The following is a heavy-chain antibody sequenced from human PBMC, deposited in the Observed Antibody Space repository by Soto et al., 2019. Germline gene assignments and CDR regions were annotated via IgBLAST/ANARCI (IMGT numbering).Heavy chain of an antibody. V-gene: IGHV1-2*04. Sequence: ASVKVSCKASGYTFTGYYMHWVRQAPGQGLEWMGWINPNSGGTNYAQKFQGWVTMTRDTSISTAYMELSRLRSDDTAVYYCAILYRHTAMVVFDYYGMDVWGQGTTVTVSS. CDR1: GYTFTGYY. CDR3: AILYRHTAMVVFDYYGMDV. D-gene: IGHD5-18*01. CDR2: INPNSGGT. J-gene: IGHJ6*02.